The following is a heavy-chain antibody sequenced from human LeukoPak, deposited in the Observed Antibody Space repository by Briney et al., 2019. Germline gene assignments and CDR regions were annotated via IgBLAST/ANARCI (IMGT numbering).Heavy chain of an antibody. CDR3: AKGDTMVRGVIILTLFDY. J-gene: IGHJ4*02. CDR1: GFTFSTYC. V-gene: IGHV3-7*01. CDR2: IKQDGDQK. D-gene: IGHD3-10*01. Sequence: PGGSLRLSCAASGFTFSTYCMTWVRQAPGKGLEWVANIKQDGDQKNYVDSVKGRFTISRDNARNSLFLQMNSLRVEDTAVYYCAKGDTMVRGVIILTLFDYWGQGTLVTVSS.